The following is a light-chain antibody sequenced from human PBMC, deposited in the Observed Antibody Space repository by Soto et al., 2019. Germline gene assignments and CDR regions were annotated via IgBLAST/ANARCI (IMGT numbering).Light chain of an antibody. CDR3: QQVYSYPRT. CDR2: SAS. CDR1: QAIGSY. Sequence: IQLTQSPSSLSASVGDTVTITCRASQAIGSYFAWYQQRPGTAPKLLIYSASTLHSGVPSRVSGSGSGTDFTLTISSLQPEEFATDYCQQVYSYPRTCGPGTTMEI. V-gene: IGKV1-9*01. J-gene: IGKJ3*01.